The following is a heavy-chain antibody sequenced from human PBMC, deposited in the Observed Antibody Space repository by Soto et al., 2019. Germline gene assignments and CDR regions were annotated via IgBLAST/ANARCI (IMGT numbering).Heavy chain of an antibody. CDR3: ARGISNLNDVYYYGMDV. J-gene: IGHJ6*02. V-gene: IGHV1-2*02. D-gene: IGHD1-1*01. CDR2: INPNSGGT. Sequence: ASVKVSCKASGYTFTGYYMHWVRQAPGQGLEWMGWINPNSGGTNYAQKFQGRFTMTRDTSISTAYMELSRLRSDDTAVYYCARGISNLNDVYYYGMDVWGQGTTVTVSS. CDR1: GYTFTGYY.